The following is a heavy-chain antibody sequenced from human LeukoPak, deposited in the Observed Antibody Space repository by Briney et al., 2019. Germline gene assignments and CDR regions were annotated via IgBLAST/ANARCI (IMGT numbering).Heavy chain of an antibody. V-gene: IGHV1-2*06. CDR2: INPNSGGT. CDR1: GYTFTGYY. Sequence: ASVTVSCTASGYTFTGYYMHWVRRAPGQGLEWMGRINPNSGGTNYAQKFQGRVTMTRDTSISTAYMELSSLRSEDTAVYYCARRRYYDSSGYSLDYWGQGTLVTVSS. D-gene: IGHD3-22*01. J-gene: IGHJ4*02. CDR3: ARRRYYDSSGYSLDY.